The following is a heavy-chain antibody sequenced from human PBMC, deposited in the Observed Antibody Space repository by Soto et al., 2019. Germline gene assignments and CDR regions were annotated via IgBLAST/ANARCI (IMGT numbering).Heavy chain of an antibody. V-gene: IGHV1-69*02. CDR3: ARFLSGKDYNNPFITDF. J-gene: IGHJ4*02. D-gene: IGHD4-4*01. CDR1: VGTFSTYS. Sequence: SVTVSCKASVGTFSTYSLSWVRQATEQGLEWMGRITPIVDITYYVQKFQDRITITADTSTNTAYMELSSLRSEDTAVYYCARFLSGKDYNNPFITDFWGQGTLVTVSS. CDR2: ITPIVDIT.